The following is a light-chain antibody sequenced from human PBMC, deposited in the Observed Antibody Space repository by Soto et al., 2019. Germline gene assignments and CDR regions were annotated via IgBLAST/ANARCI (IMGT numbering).Light chain of an antibody. V-gene: IGLV2-14*01. CDR2: DVS. CDR1: SSDVGGYNY. Sequence: LTQPASVSGSPGQSITISCTGTSSDVGGYNYVSWYQQHPGKAPKVMIYDVSNRPSGVSNRFSGSKSGNTASLTISGLQAEDEADYYCTSYTSSSTLTVFGTGTKVTVL. J-gene: IGLJ1*01. CDR3: TSYTSSSTLTV.